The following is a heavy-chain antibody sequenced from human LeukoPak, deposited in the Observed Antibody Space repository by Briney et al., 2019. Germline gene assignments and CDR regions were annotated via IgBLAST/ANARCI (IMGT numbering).Heavy chain of an antibody. V-gene: IGHV3-7*03. D-gene: IGHD3-10*01. Sequence: GGSLRLSCAASGFTFSSYWMSWVRQAPGKGLEWVANIKQDGSEKYYVDSVKGRFTISRDNAKNSLYLQMNSLRAEDTAVYHCAKDRGFGEFLGYDPWGQGTLVTVSS. CDR2: IKQDGSEK. CDR1: GFTFSSYW. J-gene: IGHJ5*02. CDR3: AKDRGFGEFLGYDP.